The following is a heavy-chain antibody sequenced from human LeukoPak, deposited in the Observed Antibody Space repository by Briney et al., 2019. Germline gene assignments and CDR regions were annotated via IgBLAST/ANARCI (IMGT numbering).Heavy chain of an antibody. V-gene: IGHV3-23*01. J-gene: IGHJ6*02. D-gene: IGHD4-17*01. CDR2: ITNSGGST. CDR1: GFTFSSYD. Sequence: PGGSLRLSCAASGFTFSSYDMSWVRQAPGKGLEWVSAITNSGGSTYYADSVKGRFTISRDNSKNTLYLQMNSLRAEDTAIYYCAKFNGVTTFFYGMDVWGQGTTVTVSS. CDR3: AKFNGVTTFFYGMDV.